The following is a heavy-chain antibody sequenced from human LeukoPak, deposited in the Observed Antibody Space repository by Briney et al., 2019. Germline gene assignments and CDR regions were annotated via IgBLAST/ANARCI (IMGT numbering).Heavy chain of an antibody. CDR3: ARSRATRFDY. D-gene: IGHD5-12*01. V-gene: IGHV3-30*03. J-gene: IGHJ4*02. Sequence: GRSLRLSCAASGFTFSTYGMHWVRQAPGKGLEWVAVISYDGSYKYYADSVKGRFTISRDNSKNTLYLQMNSLRAEDTAVYYCARSRATRFDYWGQGTLVTVSS. CDR1: GFTFSTYG. CDR2: ISYDGSYK.